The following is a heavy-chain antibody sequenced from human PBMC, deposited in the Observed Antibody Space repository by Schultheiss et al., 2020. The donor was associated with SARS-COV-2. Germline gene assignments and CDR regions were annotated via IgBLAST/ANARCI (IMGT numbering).Heavy chain of an antibody. CDR3: ARGSKAGGFDP. CDR1: GGSFSGYY. V-gene: IGHV4-34*01. J-gene: IGHJ5*02. D-gene: IGHD4-11*01. CDR2: INHSGST. Sequence: SETLSLTCAVYGGSFSGYYWSWIRQPPGKGLEWIGEINHSGSTNYNPSLKSRVTISVDTSKNQLSLKLSSVTAADTAVYYCARGSKAGGFDPWGQGTLVTVSS.